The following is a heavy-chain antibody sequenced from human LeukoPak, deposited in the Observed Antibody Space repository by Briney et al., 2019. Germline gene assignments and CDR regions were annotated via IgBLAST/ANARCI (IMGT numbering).Heavy chain of an antibody. CDR3: AREGAREGSVTEFSFDY. J-gene: IGHJ4*02. CDR1: GYTFTSYG. D-gene: IGHD4-11*01. V-gene: IGHV1-18*01. Sequence: ASVKVSCKASGYTFTSYGIGWVRQAPGHGLEWMGWISAYNGQTHYAQRLQGRVTMTTDTSTSTAYMELRSLRSDDTAVYYCAREGAREGSVTEFSFDYRGQGTLVTVSS. CDR2: ISAYNGQT.